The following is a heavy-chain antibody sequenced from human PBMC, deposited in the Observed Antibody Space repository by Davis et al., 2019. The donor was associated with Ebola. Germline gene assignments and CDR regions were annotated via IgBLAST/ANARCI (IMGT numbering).Heavy chain of an antibody. CDR2: IHGGNGNR. CDR3: ARATFGYNSGWYADY. Sequence: ASVKVSCKASGYTFTSYAMHWVRQAPGQRLEWMGWIHGGNGNRKYSQKFQGRVTITMDTSASTAYMELSSLRSEDTAVYYCARATFGYNSGWYADYWGQGALVTVSS. CDR1: GYTFTSYA. J-gene: IGHJ4*02. V-gene: IGHV1-3*01. D-gene: IGHD6-19*01.